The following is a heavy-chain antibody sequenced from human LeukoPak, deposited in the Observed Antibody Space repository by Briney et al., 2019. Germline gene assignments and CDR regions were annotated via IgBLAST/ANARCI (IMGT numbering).Heavy chain of an antibody. Sequence: SETLSLTCAVYGESFSGYYWSWIRQPPGKGLEWIGEINHSGATNYNPSLKSRVTISVDTSKNQFSLKLSSVTAADTGVYYCATARDGDYWYFDLWGRGPLVTVSS. J-gene: IGHJ2*01. CDR3: ATARDGDYWYFDL. CDR2: INHSGAT. CDR1: GESFSGYY. V-gene: IGHV4-34*01. D-gene: IGHD2-21*01.